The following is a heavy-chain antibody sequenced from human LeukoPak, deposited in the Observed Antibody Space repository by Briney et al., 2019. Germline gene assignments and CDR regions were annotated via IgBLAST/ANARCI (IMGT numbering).Heavy chain of an antibody. D-gene: IGHD7-27*01. V-gene: IGHV3-48*04. J-gene: IGHJ4*02. CDR1: GFTFSSYS. CDR2: ISSSSSTI. Sequence: GGSLRLSCAASGFTFSSYSMNWVRQAPGKGLEWVSYISSSSSTIYYADSVKGRFTISRDNAKNSLYLQMNSLRAEDTAVYYCARGTGEVGYWGQGTLVTVSS. CDR3: ARGTGEVGY.